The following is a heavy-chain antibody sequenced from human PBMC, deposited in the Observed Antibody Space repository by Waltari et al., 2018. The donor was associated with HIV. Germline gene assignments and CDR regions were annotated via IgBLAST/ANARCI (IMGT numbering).Heavy chain of an antibody. J-gene: IGHJ4*02. CDR2: ISRSSDYI. D-gene: IGHD4-17*01. CDR1: GFRFGSNA. Sequence: EVQLVESGGGLAKPGGSRRLSCAAAGFRFGSNAMNWVRQAPGKGLEWIAYISRSSDYIYYADSIKGRFTISRDNAKNSVFLHMDNLRDVDTAVYYCTATVTTRGTFDYWGQGTAVPVS. CDR3: TATVTTRGTFDY. V-gene: IGHV3-21*01.